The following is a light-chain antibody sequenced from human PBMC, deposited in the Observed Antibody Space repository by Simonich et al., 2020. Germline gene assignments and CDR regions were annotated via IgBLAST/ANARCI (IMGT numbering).Light chain of an antibody. CDR3: QSYDSSHVV. CDR2: GNS. CDR1: SSNTGAGYD. V-gene: IGLV1-40*01. Sequence: QSVLTQPPSVSAAPGQKVTISCPGSSSNTGAGYDVHWYQQLPGTAPKLLIYGNSNRPSGVPDRFSGSKSGTSASLAITGLQAEDEADYYCQSYDSSHVVFGGGTKLTVL. J-gene: IGLJ2*01.